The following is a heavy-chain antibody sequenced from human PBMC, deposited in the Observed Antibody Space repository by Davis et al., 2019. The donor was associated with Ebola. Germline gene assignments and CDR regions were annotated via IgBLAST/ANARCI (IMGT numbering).Heavy chain of an antibody. CDR2: IYPGDSDT. CDR3: ARFHSNYYYYYGMDV. Sequence: GESLKISCKGSGYSFTSYWIGWVRQMPRKGLEWMGIIYPGDSDTRYSPSFQGQVTISADKSISTAYLQWSSLKASDTAMYYCARFHSNYYYYYGMDVWGQGTTVTVSS. J-gene: IGHJ6*02. V-gene: IGHV5-51*01. CDR1: GYSFTSYW. D-gene: IGHD4-11*01.